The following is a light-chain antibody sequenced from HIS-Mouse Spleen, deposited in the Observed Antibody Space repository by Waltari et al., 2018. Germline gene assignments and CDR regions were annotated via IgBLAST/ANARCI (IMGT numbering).Light chain of an antibody. CDR2: GNS. V-gene: IGLV1-40*01. CDR3: QSYDSSLSGVV. CDR1: SSNIGPGED. Sequence: QSVLTQPPSVSGAPGQRVTTSCPARSSNIGPGEDVHWYQQLPRTAPQPPIYGNSNRPSGVPDLFSGSKACPSASLAIPGLQAGDEADYYCQSYDSSLSGVVFGGGTKLTVL. J-gene: IGLJ2*01.